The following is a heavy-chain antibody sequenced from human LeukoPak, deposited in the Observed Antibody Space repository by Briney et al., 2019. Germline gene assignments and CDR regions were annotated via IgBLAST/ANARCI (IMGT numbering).Heavy chain of an antibody. CDR2: ISSSGSTI. V-gene: IGHV3-11*01. Sequence: GGSLRLSCAASGFTFSDYYMSWIRQAPGKGLEWVSYISSSGSTIYYADAVKGRFTISRDNAKNSLYLQMNSLRAEDTAVYYCASLSSTSTDAFDIWGQGTMVTVSS. J-gene: IGHJ3*02. CDR3: ASLSSTSTDAFDI. CDR1: GFTFSDYY. D-gene: IGHD2-2*01.